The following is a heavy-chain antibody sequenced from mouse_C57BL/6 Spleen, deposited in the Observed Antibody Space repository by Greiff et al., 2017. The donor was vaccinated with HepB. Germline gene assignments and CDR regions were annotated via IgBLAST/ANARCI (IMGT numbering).Heavy chain of an antibody. CDR1: GFTFTDYY. Sequence: EVMLVESGGGLVQPGASLRLSCAASGFTFTDYYMSWVRQPPGKAPEWLALLRNKANGYTTEYTASVKGRFTISRDNSQNILYLQMNTLRADDSATYYSAKALDYGSSYGYFDVWGTGTTVTVSS. CDR3: AKALDYGSSYGYFDV. D-gene: IGHD1-1*01. V-gene: IGHV7-4*01. J-gene: IGHJ1*03. CDR2: LRNKANGYTT.